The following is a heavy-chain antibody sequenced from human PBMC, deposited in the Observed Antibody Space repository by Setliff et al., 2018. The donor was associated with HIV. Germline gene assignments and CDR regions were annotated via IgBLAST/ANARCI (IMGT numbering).Heavy chain of an antibody. CDR2: ISPYNGHT. CDR3: ARLGSGWSDSYYYAMDV. J-gene: IGHJ6*02. D-gene: IGHD6-19*01. V-gene: IGHV1-18*01. Sequence: RASVKVSCKPSGYSFTTYGISWVRQAPGHGLEWMGWISPYNGHTKSAQTFQGRVTMTIDTSTNSAYMELRSLRSDDTAVYFCARLGSGWSDSYYYAMDVWGQGTTVTVSS. CDR1: GYSFTTYG.